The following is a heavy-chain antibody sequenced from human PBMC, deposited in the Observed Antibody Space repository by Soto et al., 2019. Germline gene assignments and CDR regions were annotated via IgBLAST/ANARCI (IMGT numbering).Heavy chain of an antibody. J-gene: IGHJ6*02. D-gene: IGHD3-3*01. V-gene: IGHV5-51*01. CDR1: GYSFTSYW. CDR3: ARGLWSGYYYYGMDV. Sequence: PGESLKISCKGSGYSFTSYWIGWVRQMPGKGLEWMGIIYPGDSDTRYSPSFQGQVTISADKSISTAYLQWSSLKASDTAMYYCARGLWSGYYYYGMDVWGQGTTVTVSS. CDR2: IYPGDSDT.